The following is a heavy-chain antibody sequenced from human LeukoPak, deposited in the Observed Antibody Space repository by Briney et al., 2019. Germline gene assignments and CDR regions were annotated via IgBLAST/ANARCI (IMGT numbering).Heavy chain of an antibody. D-gene: IGHD6-19*01. CDR1: VYTFTTYD. V-gene: IGHV1-8*01. J-gene: IGHJ5*02. CDR2: MNPNSGNT. CDR3: ARGRGSGHKENWFDP. Sequence: ASVNVSCKASVYTFTTYDIKWVRQATGQGLEWVGWMNPNSGNTGYAQKFQGRVTMTRNTSITTAYMELSSLRSEDTAVYYCARGRGSGHKENWFDPWGQGTLVTVSS.